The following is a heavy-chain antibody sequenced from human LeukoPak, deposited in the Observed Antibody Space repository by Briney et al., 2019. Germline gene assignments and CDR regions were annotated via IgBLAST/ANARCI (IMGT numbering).Heavy chain of an antibody. CDR1: GFTFSSSA. J-gene: IGHJ4*02. CDR2: ISASGGST. V-gene: IGHV3-23*01. Sequence: GGSLRLSCAASGFTFSSSAMSWVRQVPGKGLEWVSGISASGGSTYYADSVRGRFTISRDNSKNTLYLQMNSLRAEDTAVYYCAKVPNLAYFDYWGQGTLVTVSS. D-gene: IGHD2-15*01. CDR3: AKVPNLAYFDY.